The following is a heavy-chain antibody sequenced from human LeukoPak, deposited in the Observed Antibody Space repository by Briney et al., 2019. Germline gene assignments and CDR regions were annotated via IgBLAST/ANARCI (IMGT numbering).Heavy chain of an antibody. J-gene: IGHJ4*02. V-gene: IGHV3-30*02. CDR3: AKDDYRYVDY. CDR1: GFTFSSYG. Sequence: GGSLRLSCAASGFTFSSYGIHWVRQAPGKGLEWVAFIGNDENNKKFGDPVNGRFTIFRDNSKSTVYLQMNSLRVEDTAVYYCAKDDYRYVDYWGQGTLVIVSS. D-gene: IGHD3-16*02. CDR2: IGNDENNK.